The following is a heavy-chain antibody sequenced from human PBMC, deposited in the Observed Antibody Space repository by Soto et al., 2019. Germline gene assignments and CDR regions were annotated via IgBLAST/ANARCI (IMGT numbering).Heavy chain of an antibody. J-gene: IGHJ5*01. D-gene: IGHD3-22*01. CDR1: GASITSHY. CDR2: IYLGGSI. V-gene: IGHV4-59*11. CDR3: ARDRYESIVFRLDS. Sequence: QVQLQESGPGLVKPSETLSLTCNVSGASITSHYFAWIRQTPGRRLEWLGFIYLGGSINYNPSFKSRVIISFDTSKTQFAERLTSVNAADTAVYYCARDRYESIVFRLDSWGLGTLVT.